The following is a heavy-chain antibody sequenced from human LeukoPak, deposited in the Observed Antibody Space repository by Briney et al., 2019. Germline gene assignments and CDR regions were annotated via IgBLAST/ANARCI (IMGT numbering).Heavy chain of an antibody. CDR2: MNPNSGNT. V-gene: IGHV1-8*01. Sequence: ASVKVSCKASGYTFTSYDINWVRQATGQGLEWRGWMNPNSGNTGYAQKFQGRVTMTRNTSISTAYMELSSLRSEDTAVYYCARGSLLLWFGELSGWFDPWGQGTLVTVSS. CDR3: ARGSLLLWFGELSGWFDP. D-gene: IGHD3-10*01. CDR1: GYTFTSYD. J-gene: IGHJ5*02.